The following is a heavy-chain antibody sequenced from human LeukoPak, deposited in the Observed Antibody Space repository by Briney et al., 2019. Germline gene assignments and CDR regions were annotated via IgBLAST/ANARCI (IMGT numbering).Heavy chain of an antibody. CDR3: AVLGYCSSTSCYDGMDV. CDR2: ICPGDSDT. Sequence: GESLKISCKGSGYSFTSYWIGWVRQMPGKGLGWMGIICPGDSDTRYSPSFQGQVTISADKSISTAYLQWSSLKASDTAMYYCAVLGYCSSTSCYDGMDVWGQGTTVTVSS. CDR1: GYSFTSYW. V-gene: IGHV5-51*01. J-gene: IGHJ6*02. D-gene: IGHD2-2*01.